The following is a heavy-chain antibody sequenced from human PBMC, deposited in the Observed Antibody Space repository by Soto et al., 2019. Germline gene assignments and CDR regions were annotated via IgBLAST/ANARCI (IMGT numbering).Heavy chain of an antibody. J-gene: IGHJ6*02. Sequence: QITLKESGPTLVKPTQTLTLTCTFSGFSLSSSGVGVGWIRQPPGKAPEWLALIYWDEDKRYSPSLKTRLTITKDNSTNEVVLTMTNMDPVDTGTYYCAHKGGRGAGIDVWGQGSTVTVSS. D-gene: IGHD2-15*01. V-gene: IGHV2-5*02. CDR3: AHKGGRGAGIDV. CDR2: IYWDEDK. CDR1: GFSLSSSGVG.